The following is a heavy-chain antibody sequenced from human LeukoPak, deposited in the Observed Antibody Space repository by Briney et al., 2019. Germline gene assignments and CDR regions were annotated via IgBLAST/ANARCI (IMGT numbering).Heavy chain of an antibody. CDR3: ARVVRSSSAGRWFDP. Sequence: SVKVSCKAAGGTFSSYAISWVRQAPGQGLEWMGGIIPIFGTANYAQKFQGRVTITADESTSTAYMELSSLRSEDTAVYYCARVVRSSSAGRWFDPWGQGTLVTVSS. V-gene: IGHV1-69*13. D-gene: IGHD6-6*01. J-gene: IGHJ5*02. CDR2: IIPIFGTA. CDR1: GGTFSSYA.